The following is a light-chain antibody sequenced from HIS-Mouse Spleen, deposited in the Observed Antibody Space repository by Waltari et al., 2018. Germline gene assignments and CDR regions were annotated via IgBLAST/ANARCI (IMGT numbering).Light chain of an antibody. CDR1: KLGDKY. J-gene: IGLJ3*02. V-gene: IGLV3-1*01. Sequence: SYELTQPPSVSVSPGQTASITCSGDKLGDKYACWYQQKPGQSPVLVIYQDSKRPSGIRERVSGSNAGNTATLTISGTQAMDEADYYCQAWDSSTAGVFGGGTKLTVL. CDR2: QDS. CDR3: QAWDSSTAGV.